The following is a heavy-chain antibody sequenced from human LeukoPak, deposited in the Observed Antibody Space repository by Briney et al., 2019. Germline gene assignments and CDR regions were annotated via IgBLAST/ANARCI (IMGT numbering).Heavy chain of an antibody. Sequence: PGGSLRLSCAASGFTFSSYGMHWVRQAPGKGLEWVAVISYDGSNKYYADSVKGRFTISRDNSKNTLYPQMNSLRAEDTAVYYCAKDAPLYQSEPPTDYWGQGTLVTVSS. D-gene: IGHD2-2*01. V-gene: IGHV3-30*18. J-gene: IGHJ4*02. CDR3: AKDAPLYQSEPPTDY. CDR2: ISYDGSNK. CDR1: GFTFSSYG.